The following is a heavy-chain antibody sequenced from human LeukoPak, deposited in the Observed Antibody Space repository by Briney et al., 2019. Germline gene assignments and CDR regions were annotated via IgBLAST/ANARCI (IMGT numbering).Heavy chain of an antibody. CDR1: GFTFSNYY. CDR3: ARDYSGSEYFFDY. J-gene: IGHJ4*02. D-gene: IGHD1-26*01. Sequence: PGGSLRLSCVTSGFTFSNYYMTWIHQAPGKGLEWVSYISGTGNSKYYADSVKGRFTISRDNAKNSLYLQMSSLRAEDTAIYYCARDYSGSEYFFDYWGQGSLVTVSS. V-gene: IGHV3-11*01. CDR2: ISGTGNSK.